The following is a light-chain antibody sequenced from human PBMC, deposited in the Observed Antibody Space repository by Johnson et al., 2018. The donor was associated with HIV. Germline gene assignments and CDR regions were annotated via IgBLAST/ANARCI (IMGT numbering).Light chain of an antibody. Sequence: QSVLTQPPSVSAAPGQKVTISCSGSSSNIGNNYVSWYQQLPGTAPKLLIYDNNKRPSGIPDRFSGSKSGTSATLGITGLQTGDEADYYCGTWDSSLSAGGYVFETGTKVTVL. CDR3: GTWDSSLSAGGYV. CDR1: SSNIGNNY. J-gene: IGLJ1*01. CDR2: DNN. V-gene: IGLV1-51*01.